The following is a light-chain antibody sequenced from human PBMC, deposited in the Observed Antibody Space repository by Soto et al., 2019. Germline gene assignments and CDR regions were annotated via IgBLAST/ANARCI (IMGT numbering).Light chain of an antibody. J-gene: IGKJ1*01. CDR3: QQYATSPLT. Sequence: EIVLTQSPGTLSLSPGERATLSCRASQSVTSSYLAWYQQKPGQAPRLLIYGASHRTTGIPDRFSGSGSGTDFTLTISRLEPEDFAVYYCQQYATSPLTFGQGTKVEIK. CDR2: GAS. V-gene: IGKV3-20*01. CDR1: QSVTSSY.